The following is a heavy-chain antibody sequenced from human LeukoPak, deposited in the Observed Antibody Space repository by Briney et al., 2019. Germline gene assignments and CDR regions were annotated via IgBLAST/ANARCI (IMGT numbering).Heavy chain of an antibody. D-gene: IGHD3-22*01. CDR3: ARVRGLVIVGYYGMDV. Sequence: SHTLSLTCTVSGGSISSGGYYCSWIRQHPGKGLQWIGYIYYSGSTYYNPSLKSRVTISVDTSKNQFSLKLSSVTAADTAVYYCARVRGLVIVGYYGMDVWGQGTTVTVSS. V-gene: IGHV4-31*03. CDR1: GGSISSGGYY. CDR2: IYYSGST. J-gene: IGHJ6*02.